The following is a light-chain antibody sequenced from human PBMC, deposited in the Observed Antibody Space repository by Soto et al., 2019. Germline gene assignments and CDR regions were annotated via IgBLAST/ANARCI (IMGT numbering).Light chain of an antibody. CDR3: QQYNSYSK. CDR1: QSISSW. CDR2: DAS. J-gene: IGKJ1*01. Sequence: IQITRAPSTLSASVGDRVTITCRPSQSISSWLAWYQQKPGKAPKLLIYDASSLESGVPSRFSGSGSGTEFTLTISSLQPDDFATYYCQQYNSYSKFGQGTKVDIK. V-gene: IGKV1-5*01.